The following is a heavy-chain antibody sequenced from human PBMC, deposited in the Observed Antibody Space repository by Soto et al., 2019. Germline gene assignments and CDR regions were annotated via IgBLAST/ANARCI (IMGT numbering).Heavy chain of an antibody. CDR2: ISGSGDNT. D-gene: IGHD2-8*01. V-gene: IGHV3-23*01. CDR1: GFTLSSYA. CDR3: ADGGEWSFNFDY. J-gene: IGHJ4*02. Sequence: GGSLRLSCAASGFTLSSYALSWVRQAPGKGLEWVSSISGSGDNTYYPDSVKGRFTISRDNSKNTLYLQRSSLRAEDTAVYYCADGGEWSFNFDYWGQGTLVNVSS.